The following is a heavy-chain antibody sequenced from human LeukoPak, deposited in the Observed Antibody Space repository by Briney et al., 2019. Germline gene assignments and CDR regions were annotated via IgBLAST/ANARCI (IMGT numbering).Heavy chain of an antibody. CDR3: ARDHIVVVTAPYYYGMDV. Sequence: ASVKVSCKASGYTFTGYYMHWVRQAPGQGLEWMGWINPNSGGTNYAQKFQGRVTMTRDTSISTAYVELSRLRSDDTAVYYCARDHIVVVTAPYYYGMDVWGQGTTVTVSS. CDR2: INPNSGGT. D-gene: IGHD2-21*02. CDR1: GYTFTGYY. J-gene: IGHJ6*02. V-gene: IGHV1-2*02.